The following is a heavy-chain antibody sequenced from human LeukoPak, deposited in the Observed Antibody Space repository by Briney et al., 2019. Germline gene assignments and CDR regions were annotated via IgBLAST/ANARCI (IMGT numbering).Heavy chain of an antibody. Sequence: ASVKVSCKASGYTFTGYYMHWVRQAPGQGLEWMGRINPNSGGTNYAQKFQGRVTMTRDTSISTAYMELSRLRSDDTAVYYCARDEDYCSGGSCYVSYYYYMDVWGKRTTVTVSS. CDR2: INPNSGGT. CDR1: GYTFTGYY. CDR3: ARDEDYCSGGSCYVSYYYYMDV. D-gene: IGHD2-15*01. J-gene: IGHJ6*03. V-gene: IGHV1-2*06.